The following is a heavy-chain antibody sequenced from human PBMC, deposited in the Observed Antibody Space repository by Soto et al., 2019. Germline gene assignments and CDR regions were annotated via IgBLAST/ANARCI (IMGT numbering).Heavy chain of an antibody. CDR1: GFTFSSYV. CDR3: AKNEGGSQSALYLDH. CDR2: LSNSGYRT. Sequence: VQLLESGGGLVQPGGSLRLSCAASGFTFSSYVMSWVRQAPGKGLEWVSSLSNSGYRTYYADSVRGRFTISRDNSQNMLELQRNSLRGDDTAVYYCAKNEGGSQSALYLDHWGQGSLVTVSS. J-gene: IGHJ4*02. V-gene: IGHV3-23*01. D-gene: IGHD1-26*01.